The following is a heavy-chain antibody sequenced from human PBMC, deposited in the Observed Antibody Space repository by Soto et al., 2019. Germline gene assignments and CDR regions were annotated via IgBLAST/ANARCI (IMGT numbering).Heavy chain of an antibody. D-gene: IGHD2-21*01. CDR1: GVTFSSET. J-gene: IGHJ4*02. CDR3: ATELGDNPARPFDS. V-gene: IGHV1-69*01. Sequence: QVQLVQSGAEVKKPGSSVKVSCKASGVTFSSETISWVRQAPGQGLEWVGGIIPLFGTANYAQKFQGRVTITADESTSTLYIELSSLRLDDTAFYYFATELGDNPARPFDSWGKGTLVTVSS. CDR2: IIPLFGTA.